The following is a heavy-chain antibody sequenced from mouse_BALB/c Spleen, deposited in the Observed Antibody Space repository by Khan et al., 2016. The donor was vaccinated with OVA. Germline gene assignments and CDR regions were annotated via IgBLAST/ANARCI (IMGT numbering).Heavy chain of an antibody. D-gene: IGHD1-1*01. CDR2: ISSGGDYT. CDR3: ARHNYGPFAY. J-gene: IGHJ3*01. CDR1: GFTFSTYA. Sequence: EVELVESGGGLVKPGGPLKLSCAASGFTFSTYAMSWVRQTPEKRLEWVATISSGGDYTYYLDSVKGRFTISRDKSTNTLYLQMNSLRSEDTAMYYCARHNYGPFAYWGQGTLVTVSA. V-gene: IGHV5-9-3*01.